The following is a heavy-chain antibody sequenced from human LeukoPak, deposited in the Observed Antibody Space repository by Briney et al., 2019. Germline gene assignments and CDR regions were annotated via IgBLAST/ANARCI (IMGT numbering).Heavy chain of an antibody. Sequence: PGRSLRLSCAASGFTFSSYAMHWVRQAPGKGLEWVAVISYDGSNKYYADSVKGRFTISRDNSKTTLYLQMNSLRAEDTAVYYCARAPPHYDISTGYLRGYFDYWGQGTLVTVSS. V-gene: IGHV3-30-3*01. CDR2: ISYDGSNK. D-gene: IGHD3-9*01. CDR1: GFTFSSYA. CDR3: ARAPPHYDISTGYLRGYFDY. J-gene: IGHJ4*02.